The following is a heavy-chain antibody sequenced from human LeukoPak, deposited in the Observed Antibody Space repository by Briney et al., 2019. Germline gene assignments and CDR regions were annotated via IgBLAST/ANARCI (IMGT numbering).Heavy chain of an antibody. CDR3: AREAVKGYTPRQLGY. CDR1: GGTFSSYA. Sequence: ASVKVSCKASGGTFSSYAISWVRQAPGQGLEWMGRIIPILGIANYAQKFQGRVTITADKSTSTAYMELSSLRSEDTAVYYCAREAVKGYTPRQLGYWGQGTLVTVSS. V-gene: IGHV1-69*04. CDR2: IIPILGIA. J-gene: IGHJ4*02. D-gene: IGHD5-24*01.